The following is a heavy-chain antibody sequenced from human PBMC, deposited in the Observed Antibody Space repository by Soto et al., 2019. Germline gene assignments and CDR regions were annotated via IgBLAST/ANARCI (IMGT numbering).Heavy chain of an antibody. Sequence: GESLKISCKGSGYSFTSNWIGWVRQMPGKGLELMGIIYPGDSDTRYSPSFQGQITTSADKSITTAYLQWSSLKASDTAMYYCARVGIAAANTGWFDPWGQGTLVTVSS. CDR2: IYPGDSDT. V-gene: IGHV5-51*01. J-gene: IGHJ5*02. D-gene: IGHD6-13*01. CDR1: GYSFTSNW. CDR3: ARVGIAAANTGWFDP.